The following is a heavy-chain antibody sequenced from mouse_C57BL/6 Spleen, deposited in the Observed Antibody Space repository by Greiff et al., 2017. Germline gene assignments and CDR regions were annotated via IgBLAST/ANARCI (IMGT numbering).Heavy chain of an antibody. D-gene: IGHD3-2*02. V-gene: IGHV14-2*01. J-gene: IGHJ3*01. CDR1: GFNIKDYY. Sequence: VQLQQSGAELVKPGASVKLSCTASGFNIKDYYMHWVKQRTEQGLEWIGRIDPEDGETKYAPKFPGKAPITADTSSNTAYLQLSSLTSEDTAVYYCAGDSSGPAWFAYWGQGTLVTVSA. CDR3: AGDSSGPAWFAY. CDR2: IDPEDGET.